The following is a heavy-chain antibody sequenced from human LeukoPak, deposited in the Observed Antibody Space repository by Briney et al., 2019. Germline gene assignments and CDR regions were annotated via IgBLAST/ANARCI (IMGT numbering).Heavy chain of an antibody. CDR2: IYYSGST. J-gene: IGHJ2*01. CDR3: ASNPYYGDYGAYWYFDL. CDR1: GGSFSGYY. D-gene: IGHD4-17*01. Sequence: PSETLSLTCAVYGGSFSGYYWSWIRQPPGKGLEWIGYIYYSGSTNYNPSLKSRVTISVDTSKNQFSLKLSSVTAADTAVYYCASNPYYGDYGAYWYFDLWGRGTLVTVSS. V-gene: IGHV4-59*01.